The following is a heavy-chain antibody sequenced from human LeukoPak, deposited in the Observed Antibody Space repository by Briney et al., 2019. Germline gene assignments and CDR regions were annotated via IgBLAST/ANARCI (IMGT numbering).Heavy chain of an antibody. Sequence: GGSLRLSCAASGYTFSSYGMSWVRQAPGKGLECVSVIYRGGNTYYADSVKGRFTISRDNAKNTLYLQMNSLRAEDTGVYYWARDGPRIVGATTHGDAFDIWGQGTMVTVSS. J-gene: IGHJ3*02. V-gene: IGHV3-53*01. CDR1: GYTFSSYG. CDR2: IYRGGNT. CDR3: ARDGPRIVGATTHGDAFDI. D-gene: IGHD1-26*01.